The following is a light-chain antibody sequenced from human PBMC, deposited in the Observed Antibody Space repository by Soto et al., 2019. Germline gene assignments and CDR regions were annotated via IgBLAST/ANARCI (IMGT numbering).Light chain of an antibody. Sequence: DLQMTQSPSSLSASVGDRVTITCRASQSISSYLNWYQQKPGKAPKLLIYAASSLQSGVPSRFSGSGSGPDFTLTISSLQPEDFATYYCQQSYSTPRTFGGGTKVEIK. V-gene: IGKV1-39*01. J-gene: IGKJ4*01. CDR1: QSISSY. CDR3: QQSYSTPRT. CDR2: AAS.